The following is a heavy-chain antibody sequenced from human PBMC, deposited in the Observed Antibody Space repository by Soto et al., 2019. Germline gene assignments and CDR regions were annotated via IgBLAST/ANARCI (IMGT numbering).Heavy chain of an antibody. CDR2: INADNGNT. CDR1: GYTFTSYG. J-gene: IGHJ3*02. V-gene: IGHV1-18*01. Sequence: ASVKVSCKASGYTFTSYGISWVRQAPGQGLEWMGWINADNGNTNYAQKFQGRVTITTDTSTSTAYMELSSLRSEDTAVYYCASNLDIWGQGTMVTVSS. CDR3: ASNLDI.